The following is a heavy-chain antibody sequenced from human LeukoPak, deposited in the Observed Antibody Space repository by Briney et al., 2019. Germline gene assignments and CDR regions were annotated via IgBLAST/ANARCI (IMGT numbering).Heavy chain of an antibody. CDR1: GFTFGYYA. CDR2: IRSKAYGGTT. Sequence: GGSLRLSCTASGFTFGYYAMSWVRQAPGKGLEWVGFIRSKAYGGTTEYAASVKGRFTISRDDSKSIAYLQMNSLKTEDTAVYYCTRDERYCSSTSCRLDYLDVWGKGTTVTVSS. CDR3: TRDERYCSSTSCRLDYLDV. D-gene: IGHD2-2*01. J-gene: IGHJ6*03. V-gene: IGHV3-49*04.